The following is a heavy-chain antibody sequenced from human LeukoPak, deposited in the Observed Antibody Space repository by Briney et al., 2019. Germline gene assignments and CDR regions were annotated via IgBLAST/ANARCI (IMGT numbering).Heavy chain of an antibody. Sequence: GGSLRLSCAASGFTFSSYAMSWGRQAPGKGLEWVSGISGSGVSRYYADSVKGRFTISRDNSKNTLYLQMNSLRGEDTAVYYCARGPWSAAGYNGMDVWGQGTTVTVSS. V-gene: IGHV3-23*01. D-gene: IGHD6-13*01. CDR1: GFTFSSYA. CDR2: ISGSGVSR. J-gene: IGHJ6*02. CDR3: ARGPWSAAGYNGMDV.